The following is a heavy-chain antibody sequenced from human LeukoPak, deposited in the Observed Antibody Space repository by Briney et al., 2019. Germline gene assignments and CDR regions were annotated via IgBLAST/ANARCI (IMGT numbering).Heavy chain of an antibody. D-gene: IGHD6-13*01. J-gene: IGHJ4*02. CDR1: GFTFSSYA. CDR3: SRAQRPGIAAAGHGY. CDR2: ISYDGSNK. V-gene: IGHV3-30-3*01. Sequence: GGSLRLSCAASGFTFSSYAMHWVRQAPGKGLEWVAVISYDGSNKYYADSVKGRFTISRDNSKNTLYLQMNSLRAEDTAVYYFSRAQRPGIAAAGHGYWGQGTRVTVSS.